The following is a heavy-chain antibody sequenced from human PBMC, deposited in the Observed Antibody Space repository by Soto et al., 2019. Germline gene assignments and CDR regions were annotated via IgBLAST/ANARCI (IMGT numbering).Heavy chain of an antibody. J-gene: IGHJ4*02. CDR3: ARDHGPDYYDSSGSPYFDY. CDR2: IYYSGST. CDR1: GGSISSGDYY. Sequence: SETLSLTCTVSGGSISSGDYYWSWIRQPPGKGLEWIGYIYYSGSTYYNPSLKSRVTISVDTSKNQFSLKLSSVTAADTAVYYCARDHGPDYYDSSGSPYFDYWGQGTLVTVS. V-gene: IGHV4-30-4*01. D-gene: IGHD3-22*01.